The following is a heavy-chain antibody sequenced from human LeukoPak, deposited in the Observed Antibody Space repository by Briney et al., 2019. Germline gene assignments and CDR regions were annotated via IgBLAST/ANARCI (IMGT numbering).Heavy chain of an antibody. V-gene: IGHV3-23*01. D-gene: IGHD3-16*01. J-gene: IGHJ4*02. CDR1: GFTFTNYA. Sequence: GGSLRLSCAASGFTFTNYAMRWVRQAPGKGLEWVSTVNPGGSGTYYADSVKGRFTVSRDNSKNMVYLQMNSLRPEDMALYYCAKGESQPKYYFDYWGQGALVTVSS. CDR3: AKGESQPKYYFDY. CDR2: VNPGGSGT.